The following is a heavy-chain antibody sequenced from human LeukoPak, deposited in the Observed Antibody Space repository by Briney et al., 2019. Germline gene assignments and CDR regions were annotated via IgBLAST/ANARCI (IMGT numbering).Heavy chain of an antibody. J-gene: IGHJ5*02. V-gene: IGHV3-30*02. CDR2: IHIDGSNK. Sequence: PGGSLRLSRVASGFNFSHYDMHWVRQAPGKGLDWVAFIHIDGSNKYYAVSVKGRFTISRDNSKNTLYLQMNSLRTEDTAVYYCAKGDTSWGQGTLVTVTS. CDR1: GFNFSHYD. CDR3: AKGDTS. D-gene: IGHD2-21*02.